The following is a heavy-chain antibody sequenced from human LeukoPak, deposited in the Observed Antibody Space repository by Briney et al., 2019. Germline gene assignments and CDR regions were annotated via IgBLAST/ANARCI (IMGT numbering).Heavy chain of an antibody. J-gene: IGHJ5*02. CDR1: GITLSNYG. CDR3: ARDRAEGKTWVEFDP. Sequence: GGSQRLSCVVSGITLSNYGMSWGRQAPGKGLEWGAGISDSGGRTNYADSVKGRFTISRDNSKNTLYLRMNSLRDEDTAVYFCARDRAEGKTWVEFDPWGQGTLVTVSS. CDR2: ISDSGGRT. V-gene: IGHV3-23*01.